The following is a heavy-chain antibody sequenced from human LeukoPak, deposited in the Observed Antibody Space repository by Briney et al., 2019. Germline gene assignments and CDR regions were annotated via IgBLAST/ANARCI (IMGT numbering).Heavy chain of an antibody. D-gene: IGHD2-2*01. CDR1: GFTFSSYG. J-gene: IGHJ4*02. CDR3: ARGHSSTSPMDY. CDR2: IWYDGSNK. Sequence: PGRSLRLSCAASGFTFSSYGMHWVRQAPGKGLEWVAVIWYDGSNKYYADSVKGRFTISRDNSKNTLYLQVNSLRAEDTAVYYCARGHSSTSPMDYWGQGTLVTVSS. V-gene: IGHV3-33*01.